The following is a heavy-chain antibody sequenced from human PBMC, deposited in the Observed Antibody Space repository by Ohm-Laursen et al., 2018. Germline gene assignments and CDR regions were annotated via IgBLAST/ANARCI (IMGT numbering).Heavy chain of an antibody. D-gene: IGHD2-15*01. V-gene: IGHV3-7*01. J-gene: IGHJ1*01. CDR3: ARRGGVVDPEYLQH. CDR2: IKQDGSEK. Sequence: GSLRLSCAASGFTFSSYAMSWVRQAPGKGLEWVANIKQDGSEKYYVASVKGRFTISRDNAKNSLYLQMNTLRAEDTAVYYCARRGGVVDPEYLQHWGQGTLVTVSS. CDR1: GFTFSSYA.